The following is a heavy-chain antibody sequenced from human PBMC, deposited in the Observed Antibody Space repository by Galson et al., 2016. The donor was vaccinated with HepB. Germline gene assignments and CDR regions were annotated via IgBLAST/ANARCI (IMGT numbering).Heavy chain of an antibody. J-gene: IGHJ4*02. CDR1: GDSITNNY. D-gene: IGHD2-8*01. CDR2: IYSGEST. CDR3: ARPTNAYYPYFFNY. Sequence: ETLSLTCTVSGDSITNNYWSGIRRAPGKGLEYIGYIYSGESTNYNPTLKSRVTISVDTSKNQLSLRLSSVTAADTAVYYCARPTNAYYPYFFNYWGQGTLVTVSS. V-gene: IGHV4-59*01.